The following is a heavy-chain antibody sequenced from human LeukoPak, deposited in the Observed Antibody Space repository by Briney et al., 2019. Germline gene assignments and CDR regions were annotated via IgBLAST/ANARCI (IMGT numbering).Heavy chain of an antibody. V-gene: IGHV3-30*02. CDR3: AKDSAPSSSWDIIDY. J-gene: IGHJ4*02. CDR2: IRYDGSNK. D-gene: IGHD6-13*01. CDR1: GFTFSSYG. Sequence: GGSLRLSCAASGFTFSSYGMHWVRQAPGKGRECVAFIRYDGSNKYYADSVKGRFTISRDNSKNTLYLQMNSLRAEDTAVYYCAKDSAPSSSWDIIDYWGQGILVTVSS.